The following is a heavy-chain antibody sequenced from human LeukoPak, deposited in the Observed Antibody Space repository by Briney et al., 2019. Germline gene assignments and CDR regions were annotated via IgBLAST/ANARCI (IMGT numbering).Heavy chain of an antibody. CDR1: GYNFSTYW. CDR3: ARTIAVAGNVDFDY. J-gene: IGHJ4*02. D-gene: IGHD6-19*01. Sequence: GESLQISCKGSGYNFSTYWIAWVRQMPGKGLEWMAIINPGDSDTRYSPSFQGQVTISADKSISTAYLQWSSLKASDTAMYYCARTIAVAGNVDFDYWGQGTLVTVSS. V-gene: IGHV5-51*01. CDR2: INPGDSDT.